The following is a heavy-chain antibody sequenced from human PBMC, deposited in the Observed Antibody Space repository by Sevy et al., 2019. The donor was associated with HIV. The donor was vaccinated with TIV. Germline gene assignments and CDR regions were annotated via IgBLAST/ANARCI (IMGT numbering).Heavy chain of an antibody. CDR2: VSYIGST. D-gene: IGHD6-13*01. CDR1: GGSVSSGDYY. Sequence: SETLSLTCAVSGGSVSSGDYYWSWIRQPPGKGLEWIGYVSYIGSTNYSPSLKSRLTISVDTSRNQFSLKLNSVTAADTAVYYCARDRIAAAGGHFGYWGQGILVTVSS. V-gene: IGHV4-61*08. J-gene: IGHJ4*02. CDR3: ARDRIAAAGGHFGY.